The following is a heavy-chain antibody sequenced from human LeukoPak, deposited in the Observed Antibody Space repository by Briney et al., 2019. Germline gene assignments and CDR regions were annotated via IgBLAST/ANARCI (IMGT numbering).Heavy chain of an antibody. CDR2: INPNSGGT. D-gene: IGHD6-19*01. V-gene: IGHV1-2*06. CDR3: ARVRSVAGPANFDH. CDR1: GYTFTGYY. Sequence: GASVKVSCKASGYTFTGYYMHWVRQAPGQGLEWMGRINPNSGGTNYAQKFQGRVTMTRDTSISTAYMELSRLRSDDTAVYYCARVRSVAGPANFDHWGQGTLVTVSS. J-gene: IGHJ4*02.